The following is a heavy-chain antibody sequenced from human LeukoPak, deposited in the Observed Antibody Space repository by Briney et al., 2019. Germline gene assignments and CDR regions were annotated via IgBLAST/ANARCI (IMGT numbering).Heavy chain of an antibody. CDR1: GGSISSYY. D-gene: IGHD1-26*01. V-gene: IGHV4-59*01. J-gene: IGHJ4*02. CDR2: IYYSGST. Sequence: PSETLSLTCTVSGGSISSYYWSWIRQPPGKGLEWIGYIYYSGSTNYNPSLKSRVTISVDTSKNQFSLKLSSVTAADTAVYYCARDLGYSGSYYRFDYWGQGTLVTVSS. CDR3: ARDLGYSGSYYRFDY.